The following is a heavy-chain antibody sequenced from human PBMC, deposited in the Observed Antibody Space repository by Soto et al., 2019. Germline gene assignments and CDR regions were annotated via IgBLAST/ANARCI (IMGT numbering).Heavy chain of an antibody. Sequence: ASVKVSCKVSGYTLTELSMHWVRQAPGKGLEWMGGFDPEDGETIYAQKFQGRVTMTEDTSTDTAYMELSSLRSEDTAVYYCATDLQYQLLYRTTETTSWFDPWGQGTLVTVSS. CDR3: ATDLQYQLLYRTTETTSWFDP. CDR2: FDPEDGET. V-gene: IGHV1-24*01. J-gene: IGHJ5*02. CDR1: GYTLTELS. D-gene: IGHD2-2*02.